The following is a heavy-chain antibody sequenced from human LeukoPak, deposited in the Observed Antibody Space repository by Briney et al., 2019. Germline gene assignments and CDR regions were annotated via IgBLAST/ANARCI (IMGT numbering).Heavy chain of an antibody. CDR3: ATVRRGYDLFDY. Sequence: ASVKVSCKASGYTFTSYDINWVRQATGQGLEWMGGFDPEDGETIYAQKFQGRVTMTEDTSTDTAYMELSSLRSEDTAVYYCATVRRGYDLFDYWGQGTLVTVSS. V-gene: IGHV1-24*01. CDR2: FDPEDGET. J-gene: IGHJ4*02. CDR1: GYTFTSYD. D-gene: IGHD5-12*01.